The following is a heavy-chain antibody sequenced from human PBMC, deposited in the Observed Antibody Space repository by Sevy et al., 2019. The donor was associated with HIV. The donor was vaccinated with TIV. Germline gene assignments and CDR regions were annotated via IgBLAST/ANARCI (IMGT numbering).Heavy chain of an antibody. CDR2: IFASSNT. CDR3: ARGRKTTQEWLEELDYYYGVDV. V-gene: IGHV3-66*01. CDR1: GITVSSNY. Sequence: QAGGSLRLSCAVSGITVSSNYMGWVRQAPGKGLQWVSGIFASSNTHFADSVKGRFSISRDNSKNTLSLQMNSLSAEDTAVYYCARGRKTTQEWLEELDYYYGVDVWGQGTTVTVSS. D-gene: IGHD2-8*01. J-gene: IGHJ6*02.